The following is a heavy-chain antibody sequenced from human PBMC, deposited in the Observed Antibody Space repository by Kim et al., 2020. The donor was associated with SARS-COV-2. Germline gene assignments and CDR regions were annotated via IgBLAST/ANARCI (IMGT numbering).Heavy chain of an antibody. CDR2: INPISGGT. CDR3: ARGDAGVSDY. J-gene: IGHJ4*02. Sequence: ASVKVSCKASGYTFTGYYIHWVRQAPGQGLEWMGWINPISGGTNYAQKFQGRVTMTSDTSITTANMELNRLTPDDTAVYFCARGDAGVSDYWGQGTLVTV. CDR1: GYTFTGYY. D-gene: IGHD2-8*01. V-gene: IGHV1-2*02.